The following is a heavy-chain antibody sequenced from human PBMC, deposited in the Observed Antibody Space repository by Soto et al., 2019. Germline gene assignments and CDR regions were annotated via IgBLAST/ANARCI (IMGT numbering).Heavy chain of an antibody. J-gene: IGHJ4*02. V-gene: IGHV1-2*02. CDR1: GYTFTAYY. CDR2: VNTKGSGT. CDR3: ARSGEGWQQLDN. Sequence: QVHLEQSGAEVREPGASVKVSCKTSGYTFTAYYIHWVRQAPGQGLEWMGWVNTKGSGTELSRKIRGRVTITSNTSRSTAYMEVGRLASYDPAVDYGARSGEGWQQLDNWGQGNLVTVSS.